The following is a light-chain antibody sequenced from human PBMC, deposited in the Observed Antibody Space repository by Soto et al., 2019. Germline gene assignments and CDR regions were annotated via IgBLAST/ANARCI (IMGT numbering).Light chain of an antibody. CDR1: SSDVGYYNR. V-gene: IGLV2-18*02. J-gene: IGLJ1*01. Sequence: QSALTQPPSVSGSPGQSVTISCTGTSSDVGYYNRVSWYQQPPGTAPKLMIYEVNNRPSGVPDRFSGSKSGNTASLTISGLQAEDEADYYCSSYTGSSTPYVFGPGTKLTVL. CDR2: EVN. CDR3: SSYTGSSTPYV.